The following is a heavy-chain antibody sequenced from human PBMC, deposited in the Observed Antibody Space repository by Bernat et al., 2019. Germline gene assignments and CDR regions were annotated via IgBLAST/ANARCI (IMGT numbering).Heavy chain of an antibody. CDR2: IWYDGSNK. CDR3: ARGGGSGRHRVGYFDY. V-gene: IGHV3-33*01. J-gene: IGHJ4*02. D-gene: IGHD3-16*01. CDR1: GFTFSSYG. Sequence: QVQLVESGGGVVQPGRSLRLSCAASGFTFSSYGMHWVRQAPGKGLEWVAVIWYDGSNKYYADSVKGRFTTSRDNSKNTLYLQMNSLRAEDTAVYYCARGGGSGRHRVGYFDYWGQGTLVTVSS.